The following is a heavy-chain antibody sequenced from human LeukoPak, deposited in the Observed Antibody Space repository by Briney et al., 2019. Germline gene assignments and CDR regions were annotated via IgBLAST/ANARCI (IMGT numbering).Heavy chain of an antibody. CDR2: ITNSGSTI. J-gene: IGHJ5*02. CDR1: GFTFSSYA. V-gene: IGHV3-48*02. D-gene: IGHD2/OR15-2a*01. CDR3: ARVSISAALFDL. Sequence: GGSLRLSCAASGFTFSSYAMNSVRQAPGKGPEWISYITNSGSTIYYADSVKGRFTIYRDNAKNSLVLKMNSLRDEDSAVYYCARVSISAALFDLWGQGTLITVSS.